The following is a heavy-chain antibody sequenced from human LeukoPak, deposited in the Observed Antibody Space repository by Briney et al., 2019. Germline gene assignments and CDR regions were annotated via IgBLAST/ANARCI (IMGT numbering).Heavy chain of an antibody. J-gene: IGHJ6*03. Sequence: GASVKVSCKASGYTFTSYDINWVRQATGQGLEWMGWMNPNSGNTGYAQKFQGRVTITRNTSISTAYMELSSLGSEDTAVYYCARLDYGGNSAIPGDYYYYYMDVWGKGTTVTVSS. V-gene: IGHV1-8*03. D-gene: IGHD4-23*01. CDR3: ARLDYGGNSAIPGDYYYYYMDV. CDR2: MNPNSGNT. CDR1: GYTFTSYD.